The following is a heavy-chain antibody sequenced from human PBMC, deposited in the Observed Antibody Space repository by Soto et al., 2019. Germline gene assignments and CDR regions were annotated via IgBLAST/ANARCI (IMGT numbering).Heavy chain of an antibody. Sequence: GASVKVSWKSSGGTFSSYASICVRQAPGQGLEWMGGIIPIFGTANYAQKFQGRVTITADKSTSTAYMELSSLRSEDTAVYYCARPLDIDAFDIWGQGTMVTVSS. V-gene: IGHV1-69*06. J-gene: IGHJ3*02. CDR1: GGTFSSYA. CDR3: ARPLDIDAFDI. CDR2: IIPIFGTA. D-gene: IGHD2-15*01.